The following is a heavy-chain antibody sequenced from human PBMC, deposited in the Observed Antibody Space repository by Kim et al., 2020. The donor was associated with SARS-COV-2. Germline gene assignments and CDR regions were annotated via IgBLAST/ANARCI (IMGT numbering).Heavy chain of an antibody. V-gene: IGHV4-30-2*01. D-gene: IGHD4-4*01. CDR3: TRGPYSDYFDY. J-gene: IGHJ4*02. Sequence: TDYTPSLNSRATIPMDRSKNQFPLTLTSVTAPDTAVYYCTRGPYSDYFDYWGQGTLVTVSS. CDR2: T.